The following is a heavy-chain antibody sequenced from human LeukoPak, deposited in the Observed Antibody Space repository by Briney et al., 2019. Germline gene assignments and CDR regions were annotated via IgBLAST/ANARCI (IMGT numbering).Heavy chain of an antibody. CDR1: GFTFDDYA. D-gene: IGHD3-10*01. CDR2: ISWNSGSI. V-gene: IGHV3-9*01. Sequence: GGSLRLSCAASGFTFDDYAMHWVRHAPGKGLEWVSGISWNSGSIGYADSVKGRFTISRDNAKNSLYLQMNSLRAEDTALYYCAKDMSGGSGTQGAYFDYWGQGTLVTVSS. J-gene: IGHJ4*02. CDR3: AKDMSGGSGTQGAYFDY.